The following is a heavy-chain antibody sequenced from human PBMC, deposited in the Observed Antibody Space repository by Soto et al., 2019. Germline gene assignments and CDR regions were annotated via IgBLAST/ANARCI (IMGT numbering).Heavy chain of an antibody. Sequence: GASVKVSCKASGYTFTSYDINWVRQATGQGLEWMGWMNPNSGNTGYAQKFQGRVTMTRNTSISTAYMELSSLRSEDTAVYYCARGLRMVYATYYYYYMEVWGKGTTVTVSS. CDR2: MNPNSGNT. V-gene: IGHV1-8*01. D-gene: IGHD2-8*01. CDR3: ARGLRMVYATYYYYYMEV. CDR1: GYTFTSYD. J-gene: IGHJ6*03.